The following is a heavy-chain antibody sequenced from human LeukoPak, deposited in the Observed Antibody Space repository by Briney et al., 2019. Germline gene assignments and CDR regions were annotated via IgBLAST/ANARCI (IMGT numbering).Heavy chain of an antibody. D-gene: IGHD3-9*01. V-gene: IGHV3-23*01. CDR2: ISGSGGST. CDR3: AKDGGDDILTGYYKHDY. J-gene: IGHJ4*02. CDR1: GFTFSSYA. Sequence: GGSLRLSYAASGFTFSSYAMSWVRQAPGKGLEWVSAISGSGGSTYYADSVKGRFTISRDNSKNTLYLQMNSLRAEDTAVYYCAKDGGDDILTGYYKHDYWGQGTLVTVSS.